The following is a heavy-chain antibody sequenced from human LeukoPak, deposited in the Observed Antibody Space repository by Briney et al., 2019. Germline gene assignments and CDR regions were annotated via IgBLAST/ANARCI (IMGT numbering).Heavy chain of an antibody. CDR1: GGSFSGYY. D-gene: IGHD5-12*01. V-gene: IGHV4-34*01. J-gene: IGHJ4*02. CDR3: ARDQSGYAEFDY. CDR2: INHSGST. Sequence: SETLSLTCAVYGGSFSGYYWSWIRQPPGKGLEWIGEINHSGSTNYNPSLKSRVTISVDTSKNQFSLKLSSVTAADTAVYYCARDQSGYAEFDYWGQGTLVTVSS.